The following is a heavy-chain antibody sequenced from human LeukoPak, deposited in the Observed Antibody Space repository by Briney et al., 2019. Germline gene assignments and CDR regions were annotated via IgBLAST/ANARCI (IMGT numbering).Heavy chain of an antibody. CDR2: IYYSGST. J-gene: IGHJ4*02. D-gene: IGHD3-3*01. CDR1: GGSISSYY. Sequence: SETLSLTCTVSGGSISSYYWSWIRQPPGKGLEWIGSIYYSGSTYYNPSLKSRVTISVDTSKNQFSLKLSSVTAADTAVYYCARLYYDFWSGYLDYWGQGTLVTVSS. V-gene: IGHV4-39*01. CDR3: ARLYYDFWSGYLDY.